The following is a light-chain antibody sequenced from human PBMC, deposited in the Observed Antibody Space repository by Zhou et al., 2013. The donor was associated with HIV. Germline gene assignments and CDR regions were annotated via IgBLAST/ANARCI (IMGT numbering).Light chain of an antibody. J-gene: IGKJ1*01. CDR2: DAS. CDR1: QSVSRY. CDR3: QQYGTSPT. V-gene: IGKV3-20*01. Sequence: EIVLTQSPATLSLSPGERATLSCRASQSVSRYLAWYQQKPGQAPRLLIYDASNRATGIPGRFSGSGSGTDFTLTISRLEPEDFAVYYCQQYGTSPTFGQGTKVEIK.